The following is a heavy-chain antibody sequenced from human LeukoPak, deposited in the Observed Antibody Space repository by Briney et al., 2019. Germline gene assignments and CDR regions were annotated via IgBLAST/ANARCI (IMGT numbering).Heavy chain of an antibody. V-gene: IGHV3-7*01. CDR2: IMQEGSEK. CDR1: GFTFSSYA. J-gene: IGHJ3*02. Sequence: GGSLRLSCAAYGFTFSSYAMSWVRQAPGKGLEWVANIMQEGSEKYYVDSVKGRFTISRDSANNSLYLQLNSLRAEDTAVYYCARERGGFCSGTSCYKAFDIWGQGTMVTVSS. CDR3: ARERGGFCSGTSCYKAFDI. D-gene: IGHD2-2*02.